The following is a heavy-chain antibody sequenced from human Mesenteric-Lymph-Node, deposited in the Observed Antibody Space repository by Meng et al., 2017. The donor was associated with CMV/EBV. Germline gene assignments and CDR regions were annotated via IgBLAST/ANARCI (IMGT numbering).Heavy chain of an antibody. Sequence: AAWNWIRQSPSRGLEWLGRTYYKSKWYNDYALSVKSRITINPDTSKNQFSLPLNSVTPEDTAVYYCARDDLGSWGYGSGSSYKGFDYWGQGTLVTVSS. CDR2: TYYKSKWYN. V-gene: IGHV6-1*01. D-gene: IGHD3-10*01. CDR1: AA. J-gene: IGHJ4*02. CDR3: ARDDLGSWGYGSGSSYKGFDY.